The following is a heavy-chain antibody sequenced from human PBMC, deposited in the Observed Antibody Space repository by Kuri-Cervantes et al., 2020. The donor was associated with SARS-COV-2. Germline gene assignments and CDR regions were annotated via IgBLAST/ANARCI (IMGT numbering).Heavy chain of an antibody. CDR2: IRSKANSYAT. J-gene: IGHJ4*02. V-gene: IGHV3-73*01. CDR1: GFTFSGSA. Sequence: ETLSLTCAASGFTFSGSAMHWVRQASGKGLEWVGRIRSKANSYATAYAASVKGRFTISRDDSKNMAYLQMNSLKTEDTAVYYCTTLIDHWGQGALVTVSS. CDR3: TTLIDH.